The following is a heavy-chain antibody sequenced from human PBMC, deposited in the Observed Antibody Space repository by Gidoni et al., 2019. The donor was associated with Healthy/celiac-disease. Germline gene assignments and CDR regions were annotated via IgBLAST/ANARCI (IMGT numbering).Heavy chain of an antibody. J-gene: IGHJ6*02. CDR1: GGSISSGDYY. CDR2: IYYSGST. Sequence: QVQLQESGPGLVKPSQTLSLTCTVSGGSISSGDYYWSWIRQPPGKGLEWIGYIYYSGSTYYNPSLKSRVTISVDTSKNQFSLKLSSVTAADTAVYYCARRGAESPYYYYYYGMDVWGQGTTVTVSS. D-gene: IGHD3-10*01. V-gene: IGHV4-30-4*01. CDR3: ARRGAESPYYYYYYGMDV.